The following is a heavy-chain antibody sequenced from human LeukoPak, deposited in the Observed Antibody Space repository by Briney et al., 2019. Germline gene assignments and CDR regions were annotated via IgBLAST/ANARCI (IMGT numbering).Heavy chain of an antibody. CDR3: ARVAAAGSPAGY. CDR2: ISAYNGNT. J-gene: IGHJ4*02. V-gene: IGHV1-18*01. CDR1: GYTFTSYG. D-gene: IGHD6-13*01. Sequence: ASVKVSCKASGYTFTSYGISWVRQAPGQGLEWMGWISAYNGNTNYAQKLQGRVTMTTDTSTSTACMELRSLRSDDTAVYYCARVAAAGSPAGYWGQGTLVTVSS.